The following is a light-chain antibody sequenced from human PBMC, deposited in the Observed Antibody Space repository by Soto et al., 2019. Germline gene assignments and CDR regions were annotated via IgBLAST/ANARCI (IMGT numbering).Light chain of an antibody. J-gene: IGLJ2*01. CDR2: DVS. V-gene: IGLV2-14*01. CDR3: SSYTSSSTRV. CDR1: SSDVGGYNY. Sequence: QSALTQPASVSGSPGQSITISCTGTSSDVGGYNYVSWYQQHPGKAPKLMIYDVSNRPSGVSNHFSGSKSGNTASLTISGLQAEDEAEYYCSSYTSSSTRVFGGGTKLTVL.